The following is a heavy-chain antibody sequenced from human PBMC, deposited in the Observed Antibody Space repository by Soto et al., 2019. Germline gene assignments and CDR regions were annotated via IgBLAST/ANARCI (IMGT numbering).Heavy chain of an antibody. CDR2: ISSSTSYV. Sequence: EVQLVESGGGLVKPGGSLRLSCAASGFTFSRYGMNWVRQAPGKGLEWVSSISSSTSYVYYADSVKGRFSVSRDNAKKILYLQMNSLRAEDTAVYYCAMGFDYWGQGTLVTVSS. V-gene: IGHV3-21*04. CDR1: GFTFSRYG. CDR3: AMGFDY. J-gene: IGHJ4*02.